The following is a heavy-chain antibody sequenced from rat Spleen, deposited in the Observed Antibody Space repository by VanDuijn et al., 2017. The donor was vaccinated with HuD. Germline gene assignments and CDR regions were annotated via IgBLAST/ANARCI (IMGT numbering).Heavy chain of an antibody. J-gene: IGHJ2*01. CDR2: ISPGGGST. CDR1: GFTFSDYN. D-gene: IGHD5-1*01. V-gene: IGHV5-27*01. Sequence: EVQLVESGGGLVQPGRSLKLSWAASGFTFSDYNMAWVRQAPTKGLEWVAYISPGGGSTYYRDSVKDRFTISRDNAKSTLYLQMDSLRSEDTATYYCTTDRLGADYFDYWGQGVMVTVSS. CDR3: TTDRLGADYFDY.